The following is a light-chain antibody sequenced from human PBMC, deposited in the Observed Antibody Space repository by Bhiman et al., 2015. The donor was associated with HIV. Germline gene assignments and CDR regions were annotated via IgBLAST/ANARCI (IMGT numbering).Light chain of an antibody. J-gene: IGLJ3*02. CDR3: QSYDNSLSGTYWV. CDR1: TSNIGAGFD. Sequence: QSVLTQPPSVSGAPGQRVTISCTGTTSNIGAGFDVHWYQQLPGTAPKLLIYGNTKRPSGVPDRFSGSKSGTSASLDITGLQAEDEADYYCQSYDNSLSGTYWVFGGGTKLTVL. V-gene: IGLV1-40*01. CDR2: GNT.